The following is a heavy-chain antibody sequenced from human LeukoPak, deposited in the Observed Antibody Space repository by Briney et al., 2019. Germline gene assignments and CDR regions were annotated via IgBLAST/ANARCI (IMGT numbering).Heavy chain of an antibody. Sequence: ASVKVSCKASGYTFTSYDINWVRQVPGQGLEWMGWINTNTGNPTYAQGFTGRFVFSLDTSVSTAYLQISSLKAEDTAVYYCARDLLWPGDYWGQGTLVTVSS. J-gene: IGHJ4*02. CDR2: INTNTGNP. CDR1: GYTFTSYD. CDR3: ARDLLWPGDY. D-gene: IGHD3-10*01. V-gene: IGHV7-4-1*02.